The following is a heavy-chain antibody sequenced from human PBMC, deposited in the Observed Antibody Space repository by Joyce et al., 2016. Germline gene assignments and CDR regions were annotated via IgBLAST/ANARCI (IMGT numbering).Heavy chain of an antibody. V-gene: IGHV4-4*02. CDR1: GGSISSINW. CDR3: ARARYTRPDRERYLDY. Sequence: QVQLQESGPGLVKPSGTLSLTCAVSGGSISSINWWSWVRQPPGKGLEWIGEIYHSGSTYYSPSLNSRVTISVDKSKNHFSLKLSSVTAADTAVYYCARARYTRPDRERYLDYWGQGTLVTVSS. J-gene: IGHJ4*02. CDR2: IYHSGST. D-gene: IGHD1-14*01.